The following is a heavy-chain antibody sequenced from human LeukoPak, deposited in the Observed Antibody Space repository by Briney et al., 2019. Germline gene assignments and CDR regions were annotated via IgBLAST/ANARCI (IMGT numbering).Heavy chain of an antibody. D-gene: IGHD2-15*01. CDR2: IESDGRRT. CDR1: GFTFSSTW. V-gene: IGHV3-74*03. CDR3: AKDGGVVVVEYYFDY. Sequence: GGSLRLSCAASGFTFSSTWMHWVRQVPGKELVWVARIESDGRRTTYAESVKGGFTISRDNSKNTLYLQMNSLRAEDTAVYYCAKDGGVVVVEYYFDYWGQGTLVTVSS. J-gene: IGHJ4*02.